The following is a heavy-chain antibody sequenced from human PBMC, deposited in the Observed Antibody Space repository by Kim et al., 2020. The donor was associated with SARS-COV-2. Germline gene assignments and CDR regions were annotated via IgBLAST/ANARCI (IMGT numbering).Heavy chain of an antibody. CDR1: GFTFSSYG. V-gene: IGHV3-33*01. CDR2: IWYGGSNK. J-gene: IGHJ4*02. Sequence: GGSLRLSCAASGFTFSSYGMHWVRQAPGKGLEWVAVIWYGGSNKYYADSVKGRFTISRDNSKNTLYLQMNSLRAEDTAVYYCARESPIAVAGHFDYWGQG. CDR3: ARESPIAVAGHFDY. D-gene: IGHD6-19*01.